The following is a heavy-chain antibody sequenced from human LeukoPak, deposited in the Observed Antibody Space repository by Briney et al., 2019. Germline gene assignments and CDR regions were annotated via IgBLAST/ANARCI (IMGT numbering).Heavy chain of an antibody. J-gene: IGHJ4*02. CDR2: IRHDSSDI. CDR3: AREWFGELI. V-gene: IGHV3-48*01. CDR1: GFTFSDHV. D-gene: IGHD3-10*01. Sequence: GGSLRLYCAASGFTFSDHVMSWVRQAPGKGLEWISFIRHDSSDIYYAGSVKGRFTISRDNAKNSLYLQMNSLRADDTAVYYCAREWFGELIWGQGTLVTVSS.